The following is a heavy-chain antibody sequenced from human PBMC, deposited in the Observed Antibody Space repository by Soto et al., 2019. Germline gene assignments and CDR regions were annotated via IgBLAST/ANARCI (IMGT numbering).Heavy chain of an antibody. J-gene: IGHJ5*02. CDR1: GFTFSNFD. Sequence: PGGSLRLSCAVSGFTFSNFDMTWVRQAPGGGLEWVASISGANDYTCYADSINGLFTHARVNVRNTKFLHTNNLGADNTAMYDCAKCSREYAAAIQAFFDPWGQGTLVTVSS. CDR3: AKCSREYAAAIQAFFDP. V-gene: IGHV3-23*01. D-gene: IGHD2-15*01. CDR2: ISGANDYT.